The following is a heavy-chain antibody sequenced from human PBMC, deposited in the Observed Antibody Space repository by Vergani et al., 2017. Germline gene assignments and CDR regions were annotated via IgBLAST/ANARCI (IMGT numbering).Heavy chain of an antibody. V-gene: IGHV3-21*01. CDR3: ARGGSGSYTFDY. Sequence: EVQLVESGGGLVKPGGSLRLSCAASGFTFSSYSMNWVRQAPGKGLEWVSSISSSSSYIYYADSVKGRFTISRDNSKNTLYLQMNSLRAEDTAVYYCARGGSGSYTFDYWGQGTLVTVSS. J-gene: IGHJ4*02. D-gene: IGHD1-26*01. CDR1: GFTFSSYS. CDR2: ISSSSSYI.